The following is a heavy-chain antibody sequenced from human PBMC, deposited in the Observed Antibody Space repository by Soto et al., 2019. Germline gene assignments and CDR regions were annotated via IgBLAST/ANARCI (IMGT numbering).Heavy chain of an antibody. D-gene: IGHD6-13*01. V-gene: IGHV3-21*01. CDR1: GFTFSSYS. J-gene: IGHJ6*02. CDR2: ISSSSSYI. Sequence: XGSLRLSCAASGFTFSSYSVNWVRPAPGKGLDWVSSISSSSSYIYYADSVKGRFTISRDNAKNSLYLQMNSLRAEDTAVYYCARDRGYSSSWSRPVYYYYGMDAWGQGTTATVSS. CDR3: ARDRGYSSSWSRPVYYYYGMDA.